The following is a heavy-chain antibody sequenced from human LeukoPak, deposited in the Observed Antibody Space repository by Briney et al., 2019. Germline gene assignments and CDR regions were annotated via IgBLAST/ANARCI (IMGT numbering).Heavy chain of an antibody. CDR1: GITFSSYG. CDR3: ASRVVTSFDY. D-gene: IGHD3-3*01. J-gene: IGHJ4*02. Sequence: PGGSLRLSCAASGITFSSYGMHWVRQAPGKGLEWVAFIRNDGSDKYYADSVKGRFTISRDISENTLYLQMNALRAEDTAVYYCASRVVTSFDYWGQGTLVSVSS. CDR2: IRNDGSDK. V-gene: IGHV3-30*02.